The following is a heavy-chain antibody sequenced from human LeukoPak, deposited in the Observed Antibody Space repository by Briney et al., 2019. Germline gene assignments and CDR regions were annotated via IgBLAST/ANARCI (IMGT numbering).Heavy chain of an antibody. CDR2: INPNSGGT. CDR1: GYTFTGYY. J-gene: IGHJ3*02. D-gene: IGHD5/OR15-5a*01. V-gene: IGHV1-2*02. CDR3: ARVPVYGRDAFDI. Sequence: ASVKVSCRASGYTFTGYYMHWVRQAPGQVLVWMGWINPNSGGTNYAEKFKGRVTMTRDTSISTAYMELSRLGSDDPAVYYCARVPVYGRDAFDIWGPRTMVAVSS.